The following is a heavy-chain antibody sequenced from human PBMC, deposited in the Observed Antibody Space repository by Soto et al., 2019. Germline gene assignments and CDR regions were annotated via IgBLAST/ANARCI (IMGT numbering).Heavy chain of an antibody. Sequence: SETLSLTCTVSGGSISSCYWSWIRQPPGKGLEWIGYIYYSGSTNYNPSLKSRVTISVDTSKNQFSLKLSSVTAADTAVYYCARDQRGYSGYDLWFDPWGQGTLVTVSS. D-gene: IGHD5-12*01. CDR3: ARDQRGYSGYDLWFDP. V-gene: IGHV4-59*01. CDR2: IYYSGST. CDR1: GGSISSCY. J-gene: IGHJ5*02.